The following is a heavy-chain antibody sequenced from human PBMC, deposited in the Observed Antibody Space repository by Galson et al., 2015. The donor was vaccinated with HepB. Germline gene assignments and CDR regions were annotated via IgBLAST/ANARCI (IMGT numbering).Heavy chain of an antibody. J-gene: IGHJ5*02. D-gene: IGHD2-15*01. V-gene: IGHV1-18*01. CDR3: ARGPFVEVVRANPNDWFDP. CDR1: GYRFSSYY. CDR2: ISAYNGHT. Sequence: SVKVSCKAAGYRFSSYYISWVRQAPRQGLEWMGWISAYNGHTKYALKIQVRVTLTTDSSTSTAYMELRSLRSDDTAVYFCARGPFVEVVRANPNDWFDPWGQGTLVTVSS.